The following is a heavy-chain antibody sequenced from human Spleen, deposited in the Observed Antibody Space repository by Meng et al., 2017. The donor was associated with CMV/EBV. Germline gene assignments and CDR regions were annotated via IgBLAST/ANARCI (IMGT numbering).Heavy chain of an antibody. V-gene: IGHV3-21*01. CDR1: GFSFTTYT. J-gene: IGHJ3*02. D-gene: IGHD6-13*01. CDR3: ARDGEAAGPI. Sequence: GESLKISCAASGFSFTTYTINWVRQAPGKGLEWLSSISGSSTYIYYADSVKGRFTISRDNAKNSLYLQMNSLRAEDTAVYYCARDGEAAGPIWGQGIMVTVSS. CDR2: ISGSSTYI.